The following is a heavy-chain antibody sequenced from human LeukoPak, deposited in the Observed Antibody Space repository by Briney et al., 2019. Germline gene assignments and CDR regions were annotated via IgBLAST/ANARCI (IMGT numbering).Heavy chain of an antibody. CDR2: ISYDASNK. Sequence: PGGSLRFSCAASGFTFSSYAMHWVRQAPGKGLEWVAVISYDASNKYYADSVKGRFTISRDNSKNTLYLQMNSLRAEDTAVYYCARGVGYYDSSGYYVDAFDIWGQGTMVTVSS. J-gene: IGHJ3*02. CDR3: ARGVGYYDSSGYYVDAFDI. CDR1: GFTFSSYA. D-gene: IGHD3-22*01. V-gene: IGHV3-30-3*01.